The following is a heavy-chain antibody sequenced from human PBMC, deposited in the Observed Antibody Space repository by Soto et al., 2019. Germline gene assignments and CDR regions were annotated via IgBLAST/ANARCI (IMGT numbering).Heavy chain of an antibody. CDR3: ARGGGYKREGSAFHI. J-gene: IGHJ3*02. V-gene: IGHV3-23*01. CDR1: GFTFSSYA. D-gene: IGHD5-12*01. CDR2: ISGSGGST. Sequence: LGGSLRLSCAASGFTFSSYAMSWVRQAPGKGLEWVSAISGSGGSTYYADSVKGRFTISRDNSKNTLYLQMNTLRADDTAIYYCARGGGYKREGSAFHIWGQGTMVTVSS.